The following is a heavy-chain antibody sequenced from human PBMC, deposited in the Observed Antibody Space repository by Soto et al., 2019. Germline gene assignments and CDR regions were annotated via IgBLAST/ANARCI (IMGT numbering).Heavy chain of an antibody. V-gene: IGHV1-69*13. CDR1: GGTFSSYA. CDR2: IIPIFGTA. J-gene: IGHJ6*02. CDR3: ARKELEDSSAPYGPYYYYGMDV. D-gene: IGHD3-22*01. Sequence: ASVKVSCKASGGTFSSYAISWVRQAPGQGLEWMGGIIPIFGTANYAQKFQGRVTITADESTSTAYMELSSLRSEDTAVYYCARKELEDSSAPYGPYYYYGMDVWGQGTTVTVSS.